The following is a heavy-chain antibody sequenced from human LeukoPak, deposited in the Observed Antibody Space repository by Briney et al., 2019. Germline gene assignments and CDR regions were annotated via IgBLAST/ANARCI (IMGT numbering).Heavy chain of an antibody. J-gene: IGHJ4*02. V-gene: IGHV1-69*13. CDR1: GGTFSSYA. CDR2: IIPISGTA. Sequence: GASVKVSCKASGGTFSSYAISWVRQAPGQGLEWMGGIIPISGTANYAQKFQGRVTITADESTSTAYMELSSLRSEDTAVYYCARDEGGDFWSGYYGDWGQGTLVTVSS. D-gene: IGHD3-3*01. CDR3: ARDEGGDFWSGYYGD.